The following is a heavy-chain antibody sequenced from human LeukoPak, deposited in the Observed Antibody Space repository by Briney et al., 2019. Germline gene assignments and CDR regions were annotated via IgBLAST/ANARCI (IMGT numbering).Heavy chain of an antibody. CDR3: ATDVVGATTGAFDI. CDR2: FDPEDGET. D-gene: IGHD1-26*01. J-gene: IGHJ3*02. Sequence: ASVRVSCKVSGYTLTELSMHWVRQAPGKGLEWMGGFDPEDGETIYAQKFQGRVTMTEDTSTDTAYMELSNLRSEDTAVYYCATDVVGATTGAFDIWGQGTMVTVSS. V-gene: IGHV1-24*01. CDR1: GYTLTELS.